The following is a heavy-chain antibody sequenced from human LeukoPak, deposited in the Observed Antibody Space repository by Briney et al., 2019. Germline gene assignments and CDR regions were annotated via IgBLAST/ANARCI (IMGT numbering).Heavy chain of an antibody. Sequence: GGSLRLSCAASGFTVSSNYMTWVRQAPGKGLEWVSVIYSGGTTYSADSVKDRFTMSRDNSKNTLYLQMNSLRAEDTAVYYCARERSSTSNYYYYYYMDVWGKGTTVTVSS. CDR3: ARERSSTSNYYYYYYMDV. CDR1: GFTVSSNY. J-gene: IGHJ6*03. CDR2: IYSGGTT. D-gene: IGHD2-2*01. V-gene: IGHV3-66*02.